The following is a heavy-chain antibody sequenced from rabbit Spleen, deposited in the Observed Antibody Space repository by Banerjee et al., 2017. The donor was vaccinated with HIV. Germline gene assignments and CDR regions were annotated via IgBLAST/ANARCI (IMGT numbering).Heavy chain of an antibody. V-gene: IGHV1S45*01. D-gene: IGHD6-1*01. Sequence: QEQLVESGGGLVQPEGSLTLTCTASGFDFSSSYYMCWVRQAPGKGLEWIGCIYTGSGSSTYYASWAKGRFTISKSSSTTVTLQMTSLTAADTATYFCARGVNNNGYGYDLWGPGTLVTVS. J-gene: IGHJ4*01. CDR1: GFDFSSSYY. CDR2: IYTGSGSST. CDR3: ARGVNNNGYGYDL.